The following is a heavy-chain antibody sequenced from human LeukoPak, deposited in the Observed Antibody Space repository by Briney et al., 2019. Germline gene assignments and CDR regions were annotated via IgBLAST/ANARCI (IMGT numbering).Heavy chain of an antibody. CDR2: IYHSGST. CDR1: GGSISSGGYY. CDR3: ARGTEYYFDY. V-gene: IGHV4-31*03. Sequence: SETLSLTCTVSGGSISSGGYYWSWIRQHPGKGLEWIGYIYHSGSTYYNPSLKSRVTISVDTSKNQFSLKLSSVTAADTAVYYCARGTEYYFDYWGQGTLVTVSS. J-gene: IGHJ4*02. D-gene: IGHD3-10*01.